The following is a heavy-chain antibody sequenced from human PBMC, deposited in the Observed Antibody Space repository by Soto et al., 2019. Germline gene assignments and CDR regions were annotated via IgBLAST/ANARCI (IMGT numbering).Heavy chain of an antibody. CDR2: VSGSGGST. Sequence: GGSLRLSCAASGFTFSSYAMSWVRQAPGKGLEWVSAVSGSGGSTYYSDSVEGRFTISRDNSKNTLYLQMNSLRVEDTALYYCVTYYYDGSGYRIPYYWGQGTLVTVSS. J-gene: IGHJ4*02. D-gene: IGHD3-22*01. CDR3: VTYYYDGSGYRIPYY. CDR1: GFTFSSYA. V-gene: IGHV3-23*01.